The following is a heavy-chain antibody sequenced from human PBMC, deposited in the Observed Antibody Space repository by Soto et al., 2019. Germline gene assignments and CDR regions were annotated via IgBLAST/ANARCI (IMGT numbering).Heavy chain of an antibody. CDR2: ISYDGSNK. CDR3: AKGDDYRWYYFDY. CDR1: GFTFSSYG. D-gene: IGHD4-4*01. V-gene: IGHV3-30*18. J-gene: IGHJ4*02. Sequence: QVQLVESGGGVVQPGRSLRLSCAASGFTFSSYGMHWVRQAPGKGLEWVAVISYDGSNKYYADSVKGRFTISRDNSKNTLYLQMNSLRAEDTAVYYCAKGDDYRWYYFDYWGQGTLVTVSS.